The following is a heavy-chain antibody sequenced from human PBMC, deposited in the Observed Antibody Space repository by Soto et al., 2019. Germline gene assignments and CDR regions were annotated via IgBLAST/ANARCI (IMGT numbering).Heavy chain of an antibody. CDR3: ARGGASVTTPFDY. J-gene: IGHJ4*02. CDR2: ISSSGSTI. D-gene: IGHD4-17*01. CDR1: GFTLSRYC. V-gene: IGHV3-48*03. Sequence: PGGSLRLSCVASGFTLSRYCMTWVRQAPGMGLEWISYISSSGSTIYYADSVKGRFTISRDNAKKSLYLQMDSLTADDTAVYYCARGGASVTTPFDYWGQGTQVTVSS.